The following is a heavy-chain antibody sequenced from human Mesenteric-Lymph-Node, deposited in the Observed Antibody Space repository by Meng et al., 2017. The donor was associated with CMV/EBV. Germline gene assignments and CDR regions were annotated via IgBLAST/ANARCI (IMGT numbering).Heavy chain of an antibody. J-gene: IGHJ5*02. Sequence: SETLSLTCTVSGGSISFSYWGWIRQPPGKGLEWIGAIYYSGDTYYNPSLKGRVTISVDTSNSQFSLKLSSVTAADTAVYYCARTQGYCSSTSCSINWFDPWGQGTLVTVSS. V-gene: IGHV4-39*07. CDR1: GGSISFSY. D-gene: IGHD2-2*01. CDR2: IYYSGDT. CDR3: ARTQGYCSSTSCSINWFDP.